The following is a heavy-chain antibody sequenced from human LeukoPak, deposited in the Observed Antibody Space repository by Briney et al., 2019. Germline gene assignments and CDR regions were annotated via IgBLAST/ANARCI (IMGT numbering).Heavy chain of an antibody. V-gene: IGHV3-30-3*01. J-gene: IGHJ4*02. CDR3: ARGNPTQQLAYCGGDCSPFDY. D-gene: IGHD2-21*02. Sequence: PGGSLRLSCAASGFTFSSYAMHWVRQAPGKGLEWVAVISYDGSNKYYADSVKGRFTISRDNSKNTLYLQMNSLRAEDTAVYYCARGNPTQQLAYCGGDCSPFDYWGQGTLVTVSS. CDR1: GFTFSSYA. CDR2: ISYDGSNK.